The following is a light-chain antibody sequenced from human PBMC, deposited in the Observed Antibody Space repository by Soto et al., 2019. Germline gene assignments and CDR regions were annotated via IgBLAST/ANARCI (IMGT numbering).Light chain of an antibody. Sequence: QSVLTQPPSASGSPGQSVTTSCTGSSSDVGGYDYVSWYQQHPGKAPQLLIYEVTKRPSGVPDRFSGSKSGNTASLTVSGLQAEDEADYYCSSYAGTSILYVFGGGTKVTVL. CDR1: SSDVGGYDY. CDR2: EVT. CDR3: SSYAGTSILYV. V-gene: IGLV2-8*01. J-gene: IGLJ1*01.